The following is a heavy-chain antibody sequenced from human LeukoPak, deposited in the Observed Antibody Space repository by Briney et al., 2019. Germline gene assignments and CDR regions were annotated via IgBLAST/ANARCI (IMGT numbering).Heavy chain of an antibody. D-gene: IGHD3-10*01. V-gene: IGHV3-21*01. J-gene: IGHJ4*02. CDR1: GFTFSTYS. CDR3: ARGPAGSGSYYDY. Sequence: GGSLRLSCAASGFTFSTYSMNWVRQAPGKGLEWVSYINSNNRYIYYADSVKGRFTISRDSAKNSLYLQMNSLRTEDAAVYYCARGPAGSGSYYDYWSQGTLVTLSS. CDR2: INSNNRYI.